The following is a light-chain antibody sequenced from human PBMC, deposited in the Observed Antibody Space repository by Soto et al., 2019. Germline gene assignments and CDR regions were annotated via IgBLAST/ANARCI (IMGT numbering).Light chain of an antibody. CDR3: HQYNNWPWT. J-gene: IGKJ1*01. CDR2: AAS. Sequence: ETVMTQSPVTLSVSPGDTATLSCGASQRVSSHLAWYQQKPGQAPRLLIYAASTRATGIPVRFSGSGSETEFTLTIRSLQSEDFALYYCHQYNNWPWTFGQGTKGDIK. CDR1: QRVSSH. V-gene: IGKV3-15*01.